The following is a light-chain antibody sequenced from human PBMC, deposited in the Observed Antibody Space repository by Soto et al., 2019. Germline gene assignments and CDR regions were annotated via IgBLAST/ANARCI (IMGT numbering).Light chain of an antibody. J-gene: IGKJ1*01. V-gene: IGKV3-11*01. CDR1: QTLRVY. Sequence: EIVLTQSPATLSLSPGEKATISCRARQTLRVYVTWYQQKPGQAPRLLIYETSTRATGIPARFSGSGSGTDFSLTFISLEPEEFAVYYCQQRRVWRWTFGQGTKVAIK. CDR2: ETS. CDR3: QQRRVWRWT.